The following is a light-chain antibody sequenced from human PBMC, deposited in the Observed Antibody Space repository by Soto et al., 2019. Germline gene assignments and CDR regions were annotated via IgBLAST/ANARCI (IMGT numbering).Light chain of an antibody. CDR1: QSVSSD. CDR2: GAS. J-gene: IGKJ1*01. CDR3: QQYFDWRT. Sequence: EIVMTQSPATLSVSPGDRVTLSCRASQSVSSDLAWYQHKPGQPPRLLIYGASTRATGIPDTFSGSGSGTEFTLTISSLQSEDSAVYYCQQYFDWRTFGQGTRVEV. V-gene: IGKV3-15*01.